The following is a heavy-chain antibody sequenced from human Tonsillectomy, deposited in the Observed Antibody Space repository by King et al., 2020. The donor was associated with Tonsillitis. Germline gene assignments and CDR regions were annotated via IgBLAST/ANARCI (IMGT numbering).Heavy chain of an antibody. CDR3: TTFWSGYFDY. V-gene: IGHV3-7*01. CDR2: IDQDGSEK. Sequence: VQLVESGGGLVQPGGSLRLSCAASGFTFSNYWMSWVRQAPGKGLEWVANIDQDGSEKFYVDSVKGRFTISRDNAKNSLSLQMNSLRAEDTAVYFCTTFWSGYFDYWGQGILGTVSS. D-gene: IGHD3-3*01. J-gene: IGHJ4*02. CDR1: GFTFSNYW.